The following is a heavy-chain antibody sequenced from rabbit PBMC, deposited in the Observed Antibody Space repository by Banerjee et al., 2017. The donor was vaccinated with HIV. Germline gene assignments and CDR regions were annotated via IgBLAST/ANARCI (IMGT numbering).Heavy chain of an antibody. CDR2: IYTGSTGNA. V-gene: IGHV1S45*01. CDR1: GFSFSSSYW. CDR3: VRRSTGYYIKL. D-gene: IGHD1-1*01. Sequence: QEQLVESGGGLVQPGASLTLTCTASGFSFSSSYWIYWVRQAPGKGPEWIACIYTGSTGNAWYASWAKGRFTISKTSSTTVTLQMTSLTAADTATYFCVRRSTGYYIKLWGPGTLVTVS. J-gene: IGHJ6*01.